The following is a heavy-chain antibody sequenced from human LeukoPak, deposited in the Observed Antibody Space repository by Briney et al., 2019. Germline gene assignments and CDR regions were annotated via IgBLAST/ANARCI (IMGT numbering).Heavy chain of an antibody. V-gene: IGHV3-30*02. Sequence: PGGSLRLSCAASGFTFSSYGMHWVRQAPGKGLEWVAFIRYDGSNKYYADSVKGRFTISRDNSKNTLYLQMNSLRAEDTAVYYCAKLGGGYSYGFETTQYYFDYWGQGTLVTVSS. D-gene: IGHD5-18*01. CDR1: GFTFSSYG. CDR2: IRYDGSNK. J-gene: IGHJ4*02. CDR3: AKLGGGYSYGFETTQYYFDY.